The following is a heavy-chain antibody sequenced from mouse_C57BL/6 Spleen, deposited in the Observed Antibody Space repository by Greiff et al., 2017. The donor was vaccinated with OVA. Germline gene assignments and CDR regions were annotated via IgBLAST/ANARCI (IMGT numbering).Heavy chain of an antibody. CDR2: INPNNGGT. Sequence: EVQLQQSGPELVKPGASVKISCKASGYTFTDYYMNWVKQSHGKSLEWIGDINPNNGGTSYNQKCKGKATLTVDKSSSTAYMELRSLTSEDSAVYYCARGLLDGSLDDWGQGTTLTVSS. D-gene: IGHD1-1*01. CDR3: ARGLLDGSLDD. CDR1: GYTFTDYY. V-gene: IGHV1-26*01. J-gene: IGHJ2*01.